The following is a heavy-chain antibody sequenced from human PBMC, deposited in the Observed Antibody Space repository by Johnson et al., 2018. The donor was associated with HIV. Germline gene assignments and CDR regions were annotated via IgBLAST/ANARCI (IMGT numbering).Heavy chain of an antibody. CDR1: GFTFSSYD. J-gene: IGHJ3*02. D-gene: IGHD2-8*01. Sequence: VQLVESGGGLAQPGGSLRLSCAASGFTFSSYDMHWVRQATGKGLEWVSAIGTAGDTYYPGSVKGRFTISRENAKNSLYLQMNSLRAGDTAVYYCARLRRMGAFDIWGQGTMVTVSS. V-gene: IGHV3-13*01. CDR2: IGTAGDT. CDR3: ARLRRMGAFDI.